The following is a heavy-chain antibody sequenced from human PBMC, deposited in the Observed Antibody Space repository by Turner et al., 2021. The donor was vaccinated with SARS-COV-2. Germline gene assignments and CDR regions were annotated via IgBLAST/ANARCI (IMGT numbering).Heavy chain of an antibody. CDR2: FFPGDSDT. J-gene: IGHJ4*02. CDR3: VMGGRDTAFDY. Sequence: EVQLVQSGAAVKKPGESLKISCKGSEYSFTSYWIGWVRQMPGKGLECMGIFFPGDSDTRYSPSFQGQVTISADKSISTAYLQWSSPKASDTAMYYCVMGGRDTAFDYWGQGTLVTVSS. CDR1: EYSFTSYW. V-gene: IGHV5-51*01. D-gene: IGHD5-18*01.